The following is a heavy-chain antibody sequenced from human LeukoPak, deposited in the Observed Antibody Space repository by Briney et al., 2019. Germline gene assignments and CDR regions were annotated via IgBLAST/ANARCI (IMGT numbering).Heavy chain of an antibody. CDR2: IRSRSAGGTT. V-gene: IGHV3-15*01. CDR1: GLTFNNAW. D-gene: IGHD2-15*01. J-gene: IGHJ4*02. Sequence: GGSLGLSCAASGLTFNNAWMSWVRQAPGKGLEWVGRIRSRSAGGTTDYGAPVKGRFTISRDDSKNTLYLQMNSLRTEDTAVYYCSTGGGTHDYWGQGTLVTVSS. CDR3: STGGGTHDY.